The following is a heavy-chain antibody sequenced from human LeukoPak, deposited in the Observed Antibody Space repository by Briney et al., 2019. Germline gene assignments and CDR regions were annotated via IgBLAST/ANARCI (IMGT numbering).Heavy chain of an antibody. CDR2: IDKRDNLYAT. V-gene: IGHV3-73*01. J-gene: IGHJ5*02. CDR1: GFTFSGSA. D-gene: IGHD2-15*01. CDR3: TRDRGTYNWFDP. Sequence: GGSLRLSCVASGFTFSGSAVHWVRQSSGKGLEWVGHIDKRDNLYATAYAESVKGRFTISRDDSKDTAFLHMDSLKTEDTALYYCTRDRGTYNWFDPWGQGTLVTVSS.